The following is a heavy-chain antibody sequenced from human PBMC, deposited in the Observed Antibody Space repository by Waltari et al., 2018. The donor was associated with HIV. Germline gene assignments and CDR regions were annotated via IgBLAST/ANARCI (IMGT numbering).Heavy chain of an antibody. D-gene: IGHD3-10*01. V-gene: IGHV4-59*01. Sequence: QVQLQESGPGLVKPSETLSLTCTVSGGSFSTYYWSWTRQPPGKGLEWMGYIYYNGGTKYNPSLKNRVTMTIDTSKTQFSLELSSVTTADTAIYYCARDFYGSGIGLSRGRRYFDPWGQGALVTVSS. CDR2: IYYNGGT. CDR3: ARDFYGSGIGLSRGRRYFDP. J-gene: IGHJ5*02. CDR1: GGSFSTYY.